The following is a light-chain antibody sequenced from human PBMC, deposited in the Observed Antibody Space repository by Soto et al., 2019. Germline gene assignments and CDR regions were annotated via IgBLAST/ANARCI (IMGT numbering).Light chain of an antibody. V-gene: IGKV3-20*01. CDR3: QQYGGSPRT. Sequence: EILLTQSPGTLSLSPGERATLSCRASQSINNNYLAWYQQKRGQAPRLLIYGASSRATGIPDRFSGSGCGTNFTLTISRLEPEDVAVYYCQQYGGSPRTVGQGTKVEIK. CDR2: GAS. CDR1: QSINNNY. J-gene: IGKJ1*01.